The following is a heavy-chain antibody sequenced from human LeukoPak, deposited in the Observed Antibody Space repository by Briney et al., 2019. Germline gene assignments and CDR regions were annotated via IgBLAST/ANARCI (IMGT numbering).Heavy chain of an antibody. J-gene: IGHJ4*02. CDR1: GFTFSSYG. V-gene: IGHV3-30*18. Sequence: GRSLRLSCAASGFTFSSYGMHWVRQAPGKGLEWVAVISYDGSNKYYADSVKGRFTISRDNSKNTLYLQMNSLRAEDTAVYYCAKDLGNWIQLWFFDYWGQGTLVTVSS. CDR2: ISYDGSNK. D-gene: IGHD5-18*01. CDR3: AKDLGNWIQLWFFDY.